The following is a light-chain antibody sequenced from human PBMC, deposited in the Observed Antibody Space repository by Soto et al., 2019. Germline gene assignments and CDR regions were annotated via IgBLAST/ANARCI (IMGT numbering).Light chain of an antibody. V-gene: IGKV3-15*01. J-gene: IGKJ4*01. CDR3: QQYNDWPLR. CDR2: GAF. Sequence: EIGLTQSPATLSVSPGERATLSCRASQSVSSNLAWYQQKPGQAPMLLIYGAFTRATGIPARISASGSATEFTLTTSSLHSEEFAVYYCQQYNDWPLRFGRGTKVEIK. CDR1: QSVSSN.